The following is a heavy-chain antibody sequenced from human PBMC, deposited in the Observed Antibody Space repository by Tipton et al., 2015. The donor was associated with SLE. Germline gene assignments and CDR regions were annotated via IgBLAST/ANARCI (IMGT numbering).Heavy chain of an antibody. V-gene: IGHV3-43*01. Sequence: SLRLSCAASGFTFDDYTMHWVRQAPGKGLEWVSLISWDGGSTYYADSVKGRFTISRDNAKNSLYLQMNSLRAEDTALYYCAKDYPYTHWGQGTLVTVSS. CDR3: AKDYPYTH. CDR2: ISWDGGST. J-gene: IGHJ4*02. CDR1: GFTFDDYT.